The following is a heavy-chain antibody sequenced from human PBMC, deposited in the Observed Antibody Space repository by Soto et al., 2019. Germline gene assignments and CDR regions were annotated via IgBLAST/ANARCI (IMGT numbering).Heavy chain of an antibody. V-gene: IGHV1-46*03. Sequence: ASLKVSCKSSGFTFSSYGIICVRKAPGQGLEWMGIINPSGASTSYAQKFQGRVTMTRDTSTSTVYMELSSLRSEDTAVYYCARDLRELYYYDSSGYSNWGQGTLVIVSS. CDR2: INPSGAST. D-gene: IGHD3-22*01. J-gene: IGHJ4*02. CDR1: GFTFSSYG. CDR3: ARDLRELYYYDSSGYSN.